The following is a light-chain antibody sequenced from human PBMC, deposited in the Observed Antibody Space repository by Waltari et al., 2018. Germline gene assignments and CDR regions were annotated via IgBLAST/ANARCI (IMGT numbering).Light chain of an antibody. CDR2: ATN. J-gene: IGLJ3*02. CDR1: SSNTGGKS. V-gene: IGLV1-44*01. CDR3: AAWDASLFGPWV. Sequence: YVLTPPPPASGTPGQRVTISCFGISSNTGGKSVNWYQHLPGPAPTLLLYATNHRPSGVPDRFSASMAGTSASLAISGLQSEDEADYYCAAWDASLFGPWVFGGGTRLTVL.